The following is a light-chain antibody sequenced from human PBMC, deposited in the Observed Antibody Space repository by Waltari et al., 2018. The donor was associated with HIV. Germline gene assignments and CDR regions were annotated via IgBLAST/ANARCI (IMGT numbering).Light chain of an antibody. CDR3: ASWDDGLRGHV. J-gene: IGLJ1*01. V-gene: IGLV1-47*01. CDR2: RNE. CDR1: NSNIGRNF. Sequence: QPGLTQPPSVSGTPGQRLTIPCSGNNSNIGRNFVYWYRPVPGTSPRLLVYRNEPRPPGVVDRFSGSRSGPSASLVIGGLRVDDEGDYYCASWDDGLRGHVFGGGTTVSV.